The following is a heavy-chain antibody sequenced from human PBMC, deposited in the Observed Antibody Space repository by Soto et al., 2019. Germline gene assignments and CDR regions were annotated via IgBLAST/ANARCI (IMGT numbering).Heavy chain of an antibody. V-gene: IGHV3-33*01. Sequence: GGSLRLSCAASGFTFSSYGMHWVRQAPGKGLEWVAVIWYDGSNKYYADSVKGRFTISRDNSKNTLYLQMNSLRAEDTAVYYCARGVSEGVGALYYFDYWGQGTLVTVSS. D-gene: IGHD1-26*01. J-gene: IGHJ4*02. CDR3: ARGVSEGVGALYYFDY. CDR2: IWYDGSNK. CDR1: GFTFSSYG.